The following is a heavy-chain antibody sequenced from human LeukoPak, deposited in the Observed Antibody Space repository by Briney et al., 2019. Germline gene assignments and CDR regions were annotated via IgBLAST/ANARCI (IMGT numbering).Heavy chain of an antibody. V-gene: IGHV4-39*01. Sequence: SETLSLTCTVSGGSISSSSYYWGWIRQPPGEGLEWIGSIYYSGSTYYNPSLKSRVTISVDTSKNQFSLKLSSVTAADTAVYYCAISPYYYDSSGYSPLIPPTIWGQGTMVTVSS. D-gene: IGHD3-22*01. J-gene: IGHJ3*02. CDR2: IYYSGST. CDR1: GGSISSSSYY. CDR3: AISPYYYDSSGYSPLIPPTI.